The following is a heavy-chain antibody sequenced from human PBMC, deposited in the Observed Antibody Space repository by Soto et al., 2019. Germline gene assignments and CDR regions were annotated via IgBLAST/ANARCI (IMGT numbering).Heavy chain of an antibody. J-gene: IGHJ4*02. CDR1: GFTFSSYG. CDR3: AKDGYSGYATMDY. D-gene: IGHD5-12*01. V-gene: IGHV3-30*18. Sequence: QVQLVESGGGVVQPGRSLRLSCAASGFTFSSYGMHWVRQAPGKGLEWVAGISYDGSNKYYADSVKGRFTISRDNSKDTLYLKMISLRAEDTAVYYCAKDGYSGYATMDYWGQGTLVTVSS. CDR2: ISYDGSNK.